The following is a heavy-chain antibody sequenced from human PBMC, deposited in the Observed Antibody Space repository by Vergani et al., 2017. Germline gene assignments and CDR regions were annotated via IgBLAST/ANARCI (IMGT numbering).Heavy chain of an antibody. CDR2: LTASGSGI. Sequence: EVQLLESWGRLVQPGGSLRLSCVASGFAFSRYAMSWVRQAPGKGLEWVSGLTASGSGISYADSVRGRFTISRDNSKNTLFLQMDSLRAEDTAVYYCAKSGWLQHFGAHYFDSWGQGILVTVSS. CDR1: GFAFSRYA. J-gene: IGHJ4*02. V-gene: IGHV3-23*01. CDR3: AKSGWLQHFGAHYFDS. D-gene: IGHD5-24*01.